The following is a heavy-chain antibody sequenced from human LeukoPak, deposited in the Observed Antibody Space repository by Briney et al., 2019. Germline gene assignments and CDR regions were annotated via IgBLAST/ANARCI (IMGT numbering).Heavy chain of an antibody. D-gene: IGHD1-26*01. CDR1: GGSTSSYY. CDR3: GRGAPLTVGASRAFDI. Sequence: PSETLSLTCTVSGGSTSSYYWSWIRQPPGKGLEWIGYIYYSGSTNYNPSLKSRVTISVDTSKNQFSLKLSSVTAADTAVYYCGRGAPLTVGASRAFDIWGQGTMVTVYS. J-gene: IGHJ3*02. CDR2: IYYSGST. V-gene: IGHV4-59*01.